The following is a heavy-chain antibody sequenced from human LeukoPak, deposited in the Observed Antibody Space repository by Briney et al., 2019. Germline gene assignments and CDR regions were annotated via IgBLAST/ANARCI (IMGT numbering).Heavy chain of an antibody. V-gene: IGHV3-7*01. CDR3: AKDRRITIFGVVTV. CDR1: GCTFSSNW. CDR2: IKQGGSEK. J-gene: IGHJ4*02. Sequence: GGSLRLSCAGSGCTFSSNWMSWVRQAPGRGREWVASIKQGGSEKYYVDSVKGRFTISRDNAKNSLYLQMNSLRVEDTAMYYCAKDRRITIFGVVTVWGQGALVTVSS. D-gene: IGHD3-3*01.